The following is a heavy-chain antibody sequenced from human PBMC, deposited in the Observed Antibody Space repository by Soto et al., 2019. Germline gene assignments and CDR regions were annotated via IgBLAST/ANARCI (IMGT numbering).Heavy chain of an antibody. CDR3: ARDYDSSGSLDY. CDR1: GFTFSSYW. Sequence: GESLKISCAASGFTFSSYWMSWVRQAPGKGLEWVANIKQDGSEKYYVDSVKGRFTISRDNAKNSLYLQMNSLRAEDTAVYYCARDYDSSGSLDYWGQGTLVTVSS. CDR2: IKQDGSEK. V-gene: IGHV3-7*03. D-gene: IGHD1-26*01. J-gene: IGHJ4*02.